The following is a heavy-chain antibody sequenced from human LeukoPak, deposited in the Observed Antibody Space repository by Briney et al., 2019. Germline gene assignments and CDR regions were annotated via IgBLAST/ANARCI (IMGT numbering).Heavy chain of an antibody. Sequence: GGSLRLSCAASGFTFSDYYMSWIRQAPGKGLEWVSYISSSGSTIYYADSVKGRFTISRDNAKNSLYLQMNSLRAEDTAVYYCASAHGCRYSSSCHEGWFDPWGQGTLVTVSS. CDR2: ISSSGSTI. CDR3: ASAHGCRYSSSCHEGWFDP. CDR1: GFTFSDYY. V-gene: IGHV3-11*01. D-gene: IGHD6-13*01. J-gene: IGHJ5*02.